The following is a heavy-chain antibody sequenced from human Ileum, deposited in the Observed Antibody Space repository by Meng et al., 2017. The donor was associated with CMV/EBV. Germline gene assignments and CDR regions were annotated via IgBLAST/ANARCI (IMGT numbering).Heavy chain of an antibody. V-gene: IGHV6-1*01. Sequence: SEPLSPTCALSRNSVSSNSAAWNWIRQSPSRGLEWLGRTFHRSKWYNDYAASVRSRITINPDTSKCQFSLQLESVTPEYTAVYYCAGSTGGVFEWLFDYWGQGTLVTVSS. J-gene: IGHJ4*02. CDR2: TFHRSKWYN. D-gene: IGHD3-3*01. CDR1: RNSVSSNSAA. CDR3: AGSTGGVFEWLFDY.